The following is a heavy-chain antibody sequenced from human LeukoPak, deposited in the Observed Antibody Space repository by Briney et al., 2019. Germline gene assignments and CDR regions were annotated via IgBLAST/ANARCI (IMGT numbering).Heavy chain of an antibody. CDR1: GFTFSSYA. CDR2: IYYSGST. J-gene: IGHJ4*02. Sequence: GSLRLSCAASGFTFSSYAMSWVRQAPGKGLEWIGSIYYSGSTYYNPSLKSRVTISVDKSKNQFSLKLSSVTAADTAVYYCATSILTGYPQPFDYWGQGTLVTVSS. CDR3: ATSILTGYPQPFDY. V-gene: IGHV4-38-2*01. D-gene: IGHD3-9*01.